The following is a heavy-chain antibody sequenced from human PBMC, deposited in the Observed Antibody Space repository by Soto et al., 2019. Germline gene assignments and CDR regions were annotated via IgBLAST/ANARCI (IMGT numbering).Heavy chain of an antibody. V-gene: IGHV3-74*03. J-gene: IGHJ6*02. CDR3: ARGIRNYYAVDV. CDR2: IKYDGVFV. Sequence: EVQLVESGGGLVQPGGSLRLSCVVSGFTLSDYWMHWVRRVPGEGLVWVSRIKYDGVFVTYADYVKGRFTISRDNARNTVSLQMSSLRADDTGVYYCARGIRNYYAVDVWGRGTTVTV. CDR1: GFTLSDYW.